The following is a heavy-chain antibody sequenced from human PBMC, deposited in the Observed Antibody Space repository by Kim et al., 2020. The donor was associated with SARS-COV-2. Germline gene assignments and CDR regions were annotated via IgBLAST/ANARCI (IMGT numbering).Heavy chain of an antibody. J-gene: IGHJ4*02. CDR1: GGSFSGYY. CDR2: INHSGST. Sequence: SETLSLTCAVYGGSFSGYYWSWIRQPPGKGLEWIGEINHSGSTNYNPSLKSRVTISVDTSKNQFSLKLSSVTAADTAVYYCARGRDLWFGGRGYFDYWGQGTLVTVSS. CDR3: ARGRDLWFGGRGYFDY. V-gene: IGHV4-34*01. D-gene: IGHD3-10*01.